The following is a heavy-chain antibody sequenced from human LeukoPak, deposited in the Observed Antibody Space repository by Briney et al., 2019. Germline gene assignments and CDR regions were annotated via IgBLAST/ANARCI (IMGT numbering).Heavy chain of an antibody. V-gene: IGHV3-33*01. J-gene: IGHJ4*02. Sequence: GGSLRLSCAASGFIFSAYGMHWARQAPGKGLEWAAAIWYDGSKKYYADSVKGRFTIYREDYKNTVYLQMDSLKTEDTAVYYCARGILDSGGRYFDSWGQGTLVTVSS. CDR1: GFIFSAYG. CDR2: IWYDGSKK. D-gene: IGHD3-22*01. CDR3: ARGILDSGGRYFDS.